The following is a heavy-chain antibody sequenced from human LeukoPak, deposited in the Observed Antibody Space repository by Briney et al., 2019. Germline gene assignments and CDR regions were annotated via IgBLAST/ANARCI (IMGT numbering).Heavy chain of an antibody. CDR1: GGSVSSGSYY. D-gene: IGHD4-11*01. Sequence: SQTLSLTCTVSGGSVSSGSYYWSWIRQPPGKGLEWIGYIYYSGSTNYSPSLKSRVTISVDTSKNQFSLKLSSVTAADTAVYCCAREGLTTVTAYYYYGMDVWGRGTTVTVSS. J-gene: IGHJ6*02. V-gene: IGHV4-61*01. CDR2: IYYSGST. CDR3: AREGLTTVTAYYYYGMDV.